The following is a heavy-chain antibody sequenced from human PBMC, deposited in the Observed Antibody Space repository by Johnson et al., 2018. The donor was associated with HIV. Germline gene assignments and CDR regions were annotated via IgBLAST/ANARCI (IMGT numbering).Heavy chain of an antibody. CDR2: MYRDGST. J-gene: IGHJ3*02. V-gene: IGHV3-66*01. Sequence: VQLVESGGGLVQPGGSLRLSCAASGFTVSSNYMNWVRQTPGKGLEWVSVMYRDGSTYYADSVTGRFTISRDNAKNSLYLQMNSLRAEDTAVYYCAMPSMVQGGPDAFDIWGQGTMVTVSS. CDR1: GFTVSSNY. D-gene: IGHD3-10*01. CDR3: AMPSMVQGGPDAFDI.